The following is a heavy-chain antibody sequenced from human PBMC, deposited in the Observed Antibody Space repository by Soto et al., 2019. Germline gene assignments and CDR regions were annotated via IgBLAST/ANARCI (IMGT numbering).Heavy chain of an antibody. Sequence: XGSLRLSCAASGSTFTSSVMAWVRRPPGRGLEWISPLGLIPRHTFYADSVKGRFTISRDNSRTTLYLQMTGLTFDDTAVYYCAAYADGPYRPPYDYWGQGTQVTVSS. V-gene: IGHV3-23*01. D-gene: IGHD3-16*02. CDR2: LGLIPRHT. CDR3: AAYADGPYRPPYDY. J-gene: IGHJ4*02. CDR1: GSTFTSSV.